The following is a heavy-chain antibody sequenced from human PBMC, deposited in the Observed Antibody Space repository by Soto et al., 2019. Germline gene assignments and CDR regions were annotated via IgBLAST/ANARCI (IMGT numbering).Heavy chain of an antibody. D-gene: IGHD4-17*01. V-gene: IGHV4-34*03. J-gene: IGHJ4*02. CDR3: TMSSRYGDSAYFDY. CDR1: GGSFSGYY. CDR2: INHSGST. Sequence: SETLSLTCAVYGGSFSGYYWSWIRQPPGKGLEWIGEINHSGSTNYNPSLKSRVTISVDTSKNQFSLKLSSVTAEDTAVYYCTMSSRYGDSAYFDYWGQGTLVTVSS.